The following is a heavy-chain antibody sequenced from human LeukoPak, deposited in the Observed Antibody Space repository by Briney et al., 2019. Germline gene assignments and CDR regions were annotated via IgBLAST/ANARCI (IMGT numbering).Heavy chain of an antibody. Sequence: ASVKVSCKASGYSFSTYVINWVRQAPGQGLEWMGWINAYNGNTNYAQKFQGRVTMTTDTSTSTVHMELRSLRSDDTAVYYCAREGSVWGSYHYFEYWGQGSLVTVSS. CDR2: INAYNGNT. CDR1: GYSFSTYV. V-gene: IGHV1-18*01. D-gene: IGHD3-16*02. J-gene: IGHJ4*02. CDR3: AREGSVWGSYHYFEY.